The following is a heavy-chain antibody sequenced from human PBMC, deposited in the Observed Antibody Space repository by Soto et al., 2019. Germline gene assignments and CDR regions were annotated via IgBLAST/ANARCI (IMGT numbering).Heavy chain of an antibody. V-gene: IGHV1-58*01. CDR2: IVVGSGNT. CDR1: GFTFTSSA. D-gene: IGHD6-6*01. J-gene: IGHJ6*02. Sequence: SVKVSCKASGFTFTSSAVQWVRQARGQRLEWIGWIVVGSGNTNYAQKFQERVTITRDMSTSTAYMELSSLRSEDTAVYYCAAGKAIYEAYSSSPYYYGMDVWGQGTTVTVSS. CDR3: AAGKAIYEAYSSSPYYYGMDV.